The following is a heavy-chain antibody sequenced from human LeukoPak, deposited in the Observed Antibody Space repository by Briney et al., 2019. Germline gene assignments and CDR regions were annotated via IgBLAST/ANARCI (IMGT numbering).Heavy chain of an antibody. CDR1: GFTFSSYA. D-gene: IGHD3-22*01. V-gene: IGHV3-23*01. CDR3: AEEWAMIVPNHGMDV. CDR2: ISGSGGST. J-gene: IGHJ6*02. Sequence: TGGSLRLSCAASGFTFSSYAMSWVRQAPGKGLEWVSAISGSGGSTYYADSVKGRFTISRDNSKNTLYLQMNSLRAEDTAVYYCAEEWAMIVPNHGMDVWGQGTTVTVSS.